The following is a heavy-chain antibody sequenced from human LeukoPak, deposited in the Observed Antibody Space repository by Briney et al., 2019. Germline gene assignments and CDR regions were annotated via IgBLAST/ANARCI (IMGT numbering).Heavy chain of an antibody. J-gene: IGHJ3*02. CDR3: ARRALIYCSSTSWSSHLRKDAFDI. CDR2: IYPGDSDT. D-gene: IGHD2-2*01. V-gene: IGHV5-51*01. CDR1: GYSFTSYW. Sequence: GESLQISCKGSGYSFTSYWIGWVRQLPGKGLEWMGIIYPGDSDTRYSPSFQGPVTISGDKYISTAYLQWSSLKASDTAMYYCARRALIYCSSTSWSSHLRKDAFDIWGQGTMVTVSS.